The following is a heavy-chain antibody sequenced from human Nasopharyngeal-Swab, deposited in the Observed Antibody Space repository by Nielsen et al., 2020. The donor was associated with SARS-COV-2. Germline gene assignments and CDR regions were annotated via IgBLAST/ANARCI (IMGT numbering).Heavy chain of an antibody. V-gene: IGHV4-59*08. CDR2: IYSSGST. D-gene: IGHD1-14*01. CDR1: GGSISSYY. J-gene: IGHJ4*02. Sequence: SETLSLTCTVSGGSISSYYWSWIRQSPGKGLEWIGYIYSSGSTNYNPSLKSRVTISVDTSKNEFSLRLNSVTAADTAVYFCARQMGTSWGQGTLVTVSS. CDR3: ARQMGTS.